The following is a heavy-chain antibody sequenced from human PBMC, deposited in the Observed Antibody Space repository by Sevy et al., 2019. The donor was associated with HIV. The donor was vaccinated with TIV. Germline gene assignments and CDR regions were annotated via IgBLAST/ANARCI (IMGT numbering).Heavy chain of an antibody. V-gene: IGHV1-18*04. CDR2: ISAYNGNT. D-gene: IGHD4-17*01. CDR3: ARDLADGDYVS. CDR1: GYTFTSYG. Sequence: ASVKVSCKASGYTFTSYGISWVRQAPGQGLEWMGWISAYNGNTNYAQKLQGRVTMTTDTSTSTAYMELRSLRSDDTVMYYCARDLADGDYVSWGQGTLVTVSS. J-gene: IGHJ4*02.